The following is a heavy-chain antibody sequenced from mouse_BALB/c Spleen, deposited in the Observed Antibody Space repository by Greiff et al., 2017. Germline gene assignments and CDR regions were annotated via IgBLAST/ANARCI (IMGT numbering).Heavy chain of an antibody. CDR2: ISSGSSTI. D-gene: IGHD4-1*01. CDR1: GFTFSSFG. CDR3: ARTGTWDAMDY. V-gene: IGHV5-17*02. J-gene: IGHJ4*01. Sequence: EVMLVESGGGLVQPGGSRKLSCAASGFTFSSFGMHWVRQAPEQGLEWVAYISSGSSTIYYADTVKGRFTISRDNPKNTLFLQMTSLRSEDTAMYYCARTGTWDAMDYWGQGTSVTVSS.